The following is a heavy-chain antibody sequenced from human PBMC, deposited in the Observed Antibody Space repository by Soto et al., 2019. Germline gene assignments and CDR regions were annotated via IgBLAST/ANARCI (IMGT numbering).Heavy chain of an antibody. V-gene: IGHV1-18*01. CDR3: ASRQYGISTDSYTNCFGS. CDR1: GFTFRNYG. CDR2: ISAYNGNT. D-gene: IGHD3-9*01. Sequence: QVQLVQAGAEVKKPGASVKVSCKASGFTFRNYGITWLRQVPGQGLEWMGWISAYNGNTVHAQEYKGRLNMTTYTSASTAYMELRTLGPDDTAVYYCASRQYGISTDSYTNCFGSWCQGTLFTVSS. J-gene: IGHJ5*01.